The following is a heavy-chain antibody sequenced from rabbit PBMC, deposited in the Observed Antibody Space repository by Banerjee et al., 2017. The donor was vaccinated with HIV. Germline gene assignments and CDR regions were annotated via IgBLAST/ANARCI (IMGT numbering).Heavy chain of an antibody. J-gene: IGHJ4*01. V-gene: IGHV1S45*01. CDR3: ARDLAGVIGWNFNL. CDR2: INTSSGNT. D-gene: IGHD4-1*01. CDR1: GFDFSYYY. Sequence: QEQLEEAGGGLVQPGGSLTLSCKASGFDFSYYYMSWVRQAPGKGLEWIACINTSSGNTVYATWAKGRFTISKTSWTTVTLQMTSLTAADTATYFCARDLAGVIGWNFNLWGPGTLVTVS.